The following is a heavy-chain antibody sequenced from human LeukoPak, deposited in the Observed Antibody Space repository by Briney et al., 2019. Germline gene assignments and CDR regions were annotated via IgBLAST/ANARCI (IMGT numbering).Heavy chain of an antibody. Sequence: GSLRLSCAASGFTVSSNYMSWVRQAPGKGLEWVSVIYSGGSTYYADSVKGRFTISRDNSKNTLYVQVNSLETEDTAAYYCAKGSYYDSSGSFYFDYWGQGTLVTVSS. CDR1: GFTVSSNY. CDR2: IYSGGST. V-gene: IGHV3-53*01. CDR3: AKGSYYDSSGSFYFDY. J-gene: IGHJ4*02. D-gene: IGHD3-22*01.